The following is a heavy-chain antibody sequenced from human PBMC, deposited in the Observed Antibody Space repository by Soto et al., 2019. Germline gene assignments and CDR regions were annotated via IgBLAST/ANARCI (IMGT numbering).Heavy chain of an antibody. J-gene: IGHJ6*02. CDR1: GYTFTSYY. V-gene: IGHV1-46*01. Sequence: ASVTVSCQASGYTFTSYYMHLVRQAPGQGLEWMGIINPSGGSTSYAQKFQGRVTITADESTSTAYMELSSLRSEDTAVYYCARRPSSGWLHDYGGKYYYYYYGMDVWGQGTTVTVSS. CDR3: ARRPSSGWLHDYGGKYYYYYYGMDV. CDR2: INPSGGST. D-gene: IGHD6-19*01.